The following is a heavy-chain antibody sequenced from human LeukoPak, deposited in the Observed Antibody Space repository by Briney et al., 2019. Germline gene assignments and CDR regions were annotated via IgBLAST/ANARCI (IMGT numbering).Heavy chain of an antibody. CDR3: SYNWFDP. J-gene: IGHJ5*02. CDR2: INHSGSI. D-gene: IGHD3-16*01. CDR1: GFTFSSYA. Sequence: GSLRLSCAASGFTFSSYAMSWVRQPPGKGLEWIAEINHSGSINYNPSLKSRVTISADTSKNQVSLKLRSVTAADTAVYYCSYNWFDPWGQGTLVTVSS. V-gene: IGHV4-34*08.